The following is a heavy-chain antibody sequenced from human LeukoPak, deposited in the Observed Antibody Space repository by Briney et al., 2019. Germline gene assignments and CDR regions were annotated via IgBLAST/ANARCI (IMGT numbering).Heavy chain of an antibody. Sequence: GGSLRLSCAASGFAFRSYCMSWVRQAPGKGLEWVANIKRDGITTYYADSLKGRFTISRDNAKNSVYLQMNNLRAEDTAVYYCARRAPGYCITTSCPHTYYYYYYMHVWGKGTTVTVSS. J-gene: IGHJ6*03. V-gene: IGHV3-7*01. CDR2: IKRDGITT. CDR3: ARRAPGYCITTSCPHTYYYYYYMHV. CDR1: GFAFRSYC. D-gene: IGHD2-2*01.